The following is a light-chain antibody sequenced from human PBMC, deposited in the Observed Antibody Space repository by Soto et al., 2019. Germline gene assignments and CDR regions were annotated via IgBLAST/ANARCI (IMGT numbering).Light chain of an antibody. CDR1: QSVSSSY. CDR3: QQYGSSPVT. J-gene: IGKJ1*01. CDR2: GAS. V-gene: IGKV3-20*01. Sequence: EIVLTQSPGTLSLSPRERATLSCRASQSVSSSYLAWYQQKPGQAPSLLIYGASSRATGIPDRFSGSGSGTDFALTISRLEPEDFAVYYCQQYGSSPVTFGQGTKVAIK.